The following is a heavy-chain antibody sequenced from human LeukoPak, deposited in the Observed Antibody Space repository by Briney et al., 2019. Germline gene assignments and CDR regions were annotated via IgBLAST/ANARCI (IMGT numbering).Heavy chain of an antibody. D-gene: IGHD3-10*02. CDR3: ARDTTSGAFDI. CDR1: GFTFSSYS. Sequence: GGSLRLSCAASGFTFSSYSMNWVRQAPGKGLEWVSYISSSSSTIYYADSVKGRFTISRDNAKNSLYLQMNSLRAEDTAVYYCARDTTSGAFDIWGQGTMVTVSS. J-gene: IGHJ3*02. V-gene: IGHV3-48*01. CDR2: ISSSSSTI.